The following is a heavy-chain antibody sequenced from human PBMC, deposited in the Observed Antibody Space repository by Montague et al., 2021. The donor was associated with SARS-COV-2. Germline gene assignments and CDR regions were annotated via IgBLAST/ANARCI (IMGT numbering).Heavy chain of an antibody. CDR2: IYWDDDK. CDR1: GFSLSTSGVG. V-gene: IGHV2-5*02. CDR3: AHSYGDYLFDY. D-gene: IGHD4-17*01. Sequence: HALFTPPPPLTLTCTFSGFSLSTSGVGVGWIRQPPGKALEWLALIYWDDDKPYSPSLKSRLTITKDTSKNQVVLTMTNMDPVDTATYYCAHSYGDYLFDYWGQGTLVTVSS. J-gene: IGHJ4*02.